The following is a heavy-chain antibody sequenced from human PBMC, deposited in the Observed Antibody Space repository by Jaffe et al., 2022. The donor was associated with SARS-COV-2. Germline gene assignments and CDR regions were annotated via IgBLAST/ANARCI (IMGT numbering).Heavy chain of an antibody. CDR3: AKSRVYLRDFDY. D-gene: IGHD2-21*01. Sequence: EVQVVESGGGLVQPGGSLRLSCAASGFTFSNYDMNWVRQAPGKGLEWVSAIGGVGINTYYADSVKGRFTISRDNSKNTVYLQMNSLRAEDTAVYYCAKSRVYLRDFDYWGQGTLVTVSS. V-gene: IGHV3-23*04. CDR1: GFTFSNYD. J-gene: IGHJ4*02. CDR2: IGGVGINT.